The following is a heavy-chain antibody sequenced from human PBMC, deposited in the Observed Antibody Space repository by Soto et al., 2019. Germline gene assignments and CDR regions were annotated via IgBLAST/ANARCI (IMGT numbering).Heavy chain of an antibody. CDR2: IIPIFGTA. D-gene: IGHD5-12*01. CDR1: GGTFSSYA. V-gene: IGHV1-69*12. Sequence: QVQLVQSGAEVKKPGSSVKVSCKASGGTFSSYAISWVRQAPGQGLEWMRGIIPIFGTANYAQKVQGRVTSTADESTSTAYMELSSLRSEDTAVYYCAREGSYGYGGYHFDYWGQGTLVTVSS. J-gene: IGHJ4*02. CDR3: AREGSYGYGGYHFDY.